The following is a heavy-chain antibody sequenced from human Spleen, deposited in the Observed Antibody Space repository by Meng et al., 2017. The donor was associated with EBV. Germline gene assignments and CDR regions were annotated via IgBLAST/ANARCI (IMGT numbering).Heavy chain of an antibody. CDR3: ARIPAWFDP. CDR2: ISDVGNNK. Sequence: QVQLVESGGGVVRPGRSLRLSCAASGFTFSNHAMHWVRQAPGKGLEWVAVISDVGNNKFYADSVKGRFTISRDNSKNTLYLQMNSLRADDTAVYYCARIPAWFDPWGQGTLVTVSS. V-gene: IGHV3-30-3*01. CDR1: GFTFSNHA. D-gene: IGHD2-2*01. J-gene: IGHJ5*02.